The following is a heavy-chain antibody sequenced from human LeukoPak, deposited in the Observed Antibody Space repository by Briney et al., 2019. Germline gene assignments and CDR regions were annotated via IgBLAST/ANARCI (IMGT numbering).Heavy chain of an antibody. D-gene: IGHD3-3*01. Sequence: SETLSLTCTVSGGSISSYYWTWIRQPPGKGLEWIGYIYDSGSTNYNPSLKSRVTISVDTSKNQFSLKLSSVTAADTAVYYCAGRLKIFGEGKGDAFDTWGQGTMVTVSS. CDR2: IYDSGST. CDR3: AGRLKIFGEGKGDAFDT. J-gene: IGHJ3*02. CDR1: GGSISSYY. V-gene: IGHV4-59*01.